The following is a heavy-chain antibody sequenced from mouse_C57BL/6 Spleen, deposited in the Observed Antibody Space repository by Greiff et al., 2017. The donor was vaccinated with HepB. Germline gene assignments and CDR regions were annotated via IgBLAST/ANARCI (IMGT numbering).Heavy chain of an antibody. J-gene: IGHJ1*03. CDR2: IWSGGST. Sequence: VKLQESGPGLVQPSQSLSITCTVSGFSLTSYGVHWVRQPPGKGLEWLGVIWSGGSTDYNAAFISRLSISKDNSKSQVFFKMNSLQADDTAIYYCAKGGTTVVAGHWYFDVWGTGTTVTVSS. CDR3: AKGGTTVVAGHWYFDV. V-gene: IGHV2-4*01. D-gene: IGHD1-1*01. CDR1: GFSLTSYG.